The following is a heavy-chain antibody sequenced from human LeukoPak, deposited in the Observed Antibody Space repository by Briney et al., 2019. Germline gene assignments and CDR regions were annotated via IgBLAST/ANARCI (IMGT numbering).Heavy chain of an antibody. V-gene: IGHV3-23*01. CDR3: AKVPFYDILTGLLL. J-gene: IGHJ4*02. CDR1: GFTFSSYA. Sequence: PGGSLRLSCAASGFTFSSYAMSWVRQAPGKGLEWVSAISGSGGSTYYADSVEGRFTISRDNSKNTLYLQMNSLRAEDTAVYYCAKVPFYDILTGLLLWGQGTLVTVSS. D-gene: IGHD3-9*01. CDR2: ISGSGGST.